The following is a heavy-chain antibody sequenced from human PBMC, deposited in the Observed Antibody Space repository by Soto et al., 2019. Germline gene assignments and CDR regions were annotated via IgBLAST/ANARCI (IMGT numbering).Heavy chain of an antibody. D-gene: IGHD4-17*01. CDR1: GYTFTSYD. Sequence: ASVKVSCKASGYTFTSYDINWVRQATGQGLEWMGWMNPNSGNTGYAQKFQGRVTMTRNTSISTAYMELSSLRSDDTAVYYCARVRHYDYGAHYFDYWGQGTLVTVSS. CDR3: ARVRHYDYGAHYFDY. J-gene: IGHJ4*02. CDR2: MNPNSGNT. V-gene: IGHV1-8*01.